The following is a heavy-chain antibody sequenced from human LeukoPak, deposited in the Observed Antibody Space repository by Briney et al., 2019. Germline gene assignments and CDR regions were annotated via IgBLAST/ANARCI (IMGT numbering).Heavy chain of an antibody. J-gene: IGHJ3*02. CDR2: IYSGGST. V-gene: IGHV3-66*01. CDR3: ARDMYYYDSSGYARSDAFDI. Sequence: PXGSLRLSCAASGFTVSSNYMSWVRQAPGKGLEWVSVIYSGGSTYYADSVKGRFTISRDNSKNTLYLQMNSLRAEDTAVYYCARDMYYYDSSGYARSDAFDIWGQGTMVTVSS. D-gene: IGHD3-22*01. CDR1: GFTVSSNY.